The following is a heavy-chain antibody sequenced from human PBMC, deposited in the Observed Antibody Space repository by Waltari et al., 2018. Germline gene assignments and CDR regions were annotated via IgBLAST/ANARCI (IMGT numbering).Heavy chain of an antibody. CDR2: IYNSGTT. CDR1: GDSVMKNNYH. D-gene: IGHD3-3*01. V-gene: IGHV4-39*07. CDR3: ARASTAIFGVVITGYNI. Sequence: QLQESGPGLVKPSETASLTCSVSGDSVMKNNYHWGWIRQPPGKGLEWIGSIYNSGTTYYNPSLKSRVTISLDASRNQFSLRLSSVTAADTAVYYCARASTAIFGVVITGYNIWGQGTVVTVSS. J-gene: IGHJ3*01.